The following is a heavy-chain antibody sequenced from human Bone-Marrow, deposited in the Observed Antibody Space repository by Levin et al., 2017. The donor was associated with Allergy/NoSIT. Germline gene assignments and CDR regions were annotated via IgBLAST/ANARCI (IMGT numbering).Heavy chain of an antibody. D-gene: IGHD3-22*01. CDR2: INPNSGGT. V-gene: IGHV1-2*02. J-gene: IGHJ3*02. CDR3: AKDPDYDDRALDI. CDR1: GYTFTDYY. Sequence: ASVKVSCKASGYTFTDYYMNWGRQAPGQGLEWRGWINPNSGGTNYAQEFQGRVTMTRDTSISTAYMELTRRTSDDTAAYDCAKDPDYDDRALDIWGQGTMVTVSS.